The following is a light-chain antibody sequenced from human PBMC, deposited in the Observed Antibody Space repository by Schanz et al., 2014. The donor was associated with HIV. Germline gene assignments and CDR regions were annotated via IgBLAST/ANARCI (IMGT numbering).Light chain of an antibody. CDR3: CSYAGSSRV. CDR1: SSDVGGYNY. Sequence: QSALTQPASVSGSPGQSIAISCTGTSSDVGGYNYVSWYQQHPGKAPKLMVYDVNYRPSGVSNRFSGSKSGNTASLTISGLQAEDEADYYCCSYAGSSRVFGGGTKLTVL. V-gene: IGLV2-14*03. J-gene: IGLJ3*02. CDR2: DVN.